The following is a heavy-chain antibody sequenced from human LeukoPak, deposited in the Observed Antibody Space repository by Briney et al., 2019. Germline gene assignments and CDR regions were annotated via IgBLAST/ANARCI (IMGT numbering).Heavy chain of an antibody. Sequence: PGGSLRLSCAASGFTFSSYVMSWVRQAPGKGLEWLGRVRSETDGGTTDYAASVKDRFIISRDESKSTVYLQTTSLKIEDTAVYYCSTHIRVTGTPDYWGRGTLVTVSS. D-gene: IGHD1-14*01. J-gene: IGHJ4*02. CDR2: VRSETDGGTT. CDR3: STHIRVTGTPDY. V-gene: IGHV3-15*01. CDR1: GFTFSSYV.